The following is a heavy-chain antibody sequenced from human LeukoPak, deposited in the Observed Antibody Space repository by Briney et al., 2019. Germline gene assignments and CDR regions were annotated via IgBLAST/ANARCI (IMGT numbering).Heavy chain of an antibody. CDR3: ARVAEAARYDY. CDR2: IYYSGST. J-gene: IGHJ4*02. V-gene: IGHV4-59*01. CDR1: GGSISSYY. Sequence: SETLSLTCTVSGGSISSYYWSWIRQPPGKGLEWIGYIYYSGSTNYNPSLKSRVTISVDTSKNQFSLKLSSVTAADTAVYYCARVAEAARYDYWGQGTLVTVSS.